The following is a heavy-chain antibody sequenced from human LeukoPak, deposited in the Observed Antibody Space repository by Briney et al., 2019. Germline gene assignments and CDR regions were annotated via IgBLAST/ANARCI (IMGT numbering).Heavy chain of an antibody. D-gene: IGHD5-18*01. CDR2: INPSGGST. V-gene: IGHV1-46*01. J-gene: IGHJ3*02. CDR1: GYTFTSYY. CDR3: ATRGYGDAFDI. Sequence: ASVKVSCKASGYTFTSYYMHWVRQAPEQGLEWMGLINPSGGSTIYAQNFQGRDTMTRDTSTSTVYMYTSTLSSQDLPVYFSATRGYGDAFDIWGQGTMVTVSS.